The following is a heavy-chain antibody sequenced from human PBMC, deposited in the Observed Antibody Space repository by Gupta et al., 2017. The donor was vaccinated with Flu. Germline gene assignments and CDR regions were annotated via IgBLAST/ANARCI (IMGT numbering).Heavy chain of an antibody. J-gene: IGHJ4*02. CDR1: GGPFNSYA. V-gene: IGHV1-69*01. D-gene: IGHD2-2*01. CDR2: ITPIFLTA. CDR3: ARAGGEGSSTSCFDF. Sequence: QVQLVQSGAAVKKPGSSVQVSCKASGGPFNSYAMSWVRQAPGQGLEWMGGITPIFLTANYAQNVQGRVTITADESTSTAYRELSSLRSEDTAVYYCARAGGEGSSTSCFDFWGQGTPVTVSS.